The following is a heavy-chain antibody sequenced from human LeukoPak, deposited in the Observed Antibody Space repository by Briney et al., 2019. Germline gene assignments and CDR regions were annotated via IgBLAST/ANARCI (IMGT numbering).Heavy chain of an antibody. D-gene: IGHD3-16*02. J-gene: IGHJ5*01. Sequence: ETLSLTCTVSGGSISSYYWSWIRQPPGKGLEWVSRINSDGSSTSYADSVKGRFTISRDNAKNTLYLQMNSLRAEDTAVYYCARSDDVIDWFDPWGQGTLVTVSS. V-gene: IGHV3-74*01. CDR1: GGSISSYY. CDR3: ARSDDVIDWFDP. CDR2: INSDGSST.